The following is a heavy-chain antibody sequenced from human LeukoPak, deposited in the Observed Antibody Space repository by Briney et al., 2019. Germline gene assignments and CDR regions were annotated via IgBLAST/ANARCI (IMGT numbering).Heavy chain of an antibody. CDR1: GGSFSGYY. V-gene: IGHV4-34*01. CDR2: INHSGST. Sequence: TSETLSLACAVYGGSFSGYYWSWIRQPPGKGLEWIGEINHSGSTNYNPSLKSRVTISVDTSKNQFSLKLSSVTAADTAVYYCARGPTTIFGVVIMSMDVWGQGTTVTVSS. J-gene: IGHJ6*02. CDR3: ARGPTTIFGVVIMSMDV. D-gene: IGHD3-3*01.